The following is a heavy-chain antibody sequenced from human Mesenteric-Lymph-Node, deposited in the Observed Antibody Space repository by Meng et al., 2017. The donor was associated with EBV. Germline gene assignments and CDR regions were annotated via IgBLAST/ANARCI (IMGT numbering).Heavy chain of an antibody. Sequence: PLPEAGPGLADPSVTQALTCPSSSGSISSTSYGWGWFRQPPGKGLAWIGSIYYRGSNYYNRSLKSRVTISVDTSKIQLSLKLSSVTPADTAVYYCARTYYYDSSGYAPFDYWGQGTLVTVSS. CDR3: ARTYYYDSSGYAPFDY. V-gene: IGHV4-39*07. CDR2: IYYRGSN. CDR1: SGSISSTSYG. D-gene: IGHD3-22*01. J-gene: IGHJ4*02.